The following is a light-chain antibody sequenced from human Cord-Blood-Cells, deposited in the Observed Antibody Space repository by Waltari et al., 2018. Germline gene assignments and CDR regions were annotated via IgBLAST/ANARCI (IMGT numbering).Light chain of an antibody. J-gene: IGKJ5*01. CDR3: QQRSNWIT. CDR2: DAS. V-gene: IGKV3-11*01. CDR1: QSVSSY. Sequence: EIVLTQSPATLSLSPGDRATLSCRASQSVSSYLAWYQQKPGQAPRLLIYDASNRATGRPARLSGSWSGTDFTLTISSLEPEDFAVYYCQQRSNWITFGQGRRLEIK.